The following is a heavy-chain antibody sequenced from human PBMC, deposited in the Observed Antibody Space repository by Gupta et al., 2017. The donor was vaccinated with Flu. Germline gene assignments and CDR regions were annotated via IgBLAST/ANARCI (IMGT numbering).Heavy chain of an antibody. D-gene: IGHD3-10*01. CDR2: IYPGDSDT. CDR1: GYSFTSYW. V-gene: IGHV5-51*01. Sequence: LVRSSALVKNLGVSLQLSCTGSGYSFTSYWIGWVRQMPGKGLEWMGIIYPGDSDTRYSPSFQGQVTISADKSISTAYLQWSSLKASDTAMYYCARQYGGSGSYSGMDVWGQGTTVTVSS. J-gene: IGHJ6*02. CDR3: ARQYGGSGSYSGMDV.